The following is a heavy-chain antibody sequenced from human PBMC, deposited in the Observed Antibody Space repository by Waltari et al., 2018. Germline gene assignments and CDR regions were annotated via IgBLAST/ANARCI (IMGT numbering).Heavy chain of an antibody. CDR2: LYREVDS. Sequence: EGHLEESGGTLIHPGGSLKLSCRVSGFPVTTNYMSWLRQAPAKGRRWGSTLYREVDSFDAYSGKGRFRGRRDKSDNTLFHQMKTLGVKDAAVEYGAIARIATGDKKSRWFDPWGRGTLVTVSS. CDR3: AIARIATGDKKSRWFDP. D-gene: IGHD2-21*01. CDR1: GFPVTTNY. J-gene: IGHJ5*02. V-gene: IGHV3-53*01.